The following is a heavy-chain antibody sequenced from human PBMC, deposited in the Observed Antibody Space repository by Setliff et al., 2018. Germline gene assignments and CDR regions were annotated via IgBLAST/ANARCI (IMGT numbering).Heavy chain of an antibody. CDR2: VFYSGAT. Sequence: PSETLSLTCTVSGGSLSGASIVTWIRQPPGKGLEFIGYVFYSGATKYDPSLKSRVTMSVDTSKNQFSLKLRSVTAADTAMHYCAKGGPYRYFDYWGQGTLVTVSS. J-gene: IGHJ4*02. CDR3: AKGGPYRYFDY. V-gene: IGHV4-61*08. CDR1: GGSLSGAS.